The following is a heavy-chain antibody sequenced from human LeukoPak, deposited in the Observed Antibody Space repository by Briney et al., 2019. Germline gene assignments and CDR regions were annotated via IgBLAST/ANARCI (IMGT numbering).Heavy chain of an antibody. J-gene: IGHJ6*02. V-gene: IGHV3-30*18. D-gene: IGHD6-13*01. CDR3: AKGLIAAAEGSFGMDA. Sequence: GGSLRLSCAASGFTFSSYGMHWVRQAPGKGLEWMAVISYDGSNKYYADSVKGRFTISRDNSKNTLYLQMNSLRAEDTAVYYCAKGLIAAAEGSFGMDAWGQGTTVTVSS. CDR2: ISYDGSNK. CDR1: GFTFSSYG.